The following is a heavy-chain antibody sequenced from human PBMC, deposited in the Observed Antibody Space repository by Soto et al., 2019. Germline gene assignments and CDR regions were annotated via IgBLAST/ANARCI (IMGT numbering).Heavy chain of an antibody. J-gene: IGHJ4*02. CDR1: GRSISSGVYY. CDR2: IYYSGST. D-gene: IGHD2-15*01. Sequence: PSETLSLTCTVSGRSISSGVYYWAWIRQHPGKGLEWIGYIYYSGSTYYNPSLKSRVTISVDTSKNQFSLKLSSVTAADTAVYYCARVSRYCSGGSCPYYFDYWGQGTLVTVSS. CDR3: ARVSRYCSGGSCPYYFDY. V-gene: IGHV4-31*03.